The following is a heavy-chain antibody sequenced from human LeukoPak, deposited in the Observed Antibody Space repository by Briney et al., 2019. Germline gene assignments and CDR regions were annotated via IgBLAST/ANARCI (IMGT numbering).Heavy chain of an antibody. D-gene: IGHD2-15*01. CDR2: IYYSGST. V-gene: IGHV4-30-4*07. J-gene: IGHJ6*03. CDR1: GGSISSGGYS. CDR3: ARISAGAYYYYYYMDV. Sequence: SETLSLTCAVSGGSISSGGYSWSWIRQPPGKGLERIGYIYYSGSTYYNPSLKSRVTISVDTSKNQFSLKLSSVTAADTAVYYCARISAGAYYYYYYMDVWGKGTTVTVSS.